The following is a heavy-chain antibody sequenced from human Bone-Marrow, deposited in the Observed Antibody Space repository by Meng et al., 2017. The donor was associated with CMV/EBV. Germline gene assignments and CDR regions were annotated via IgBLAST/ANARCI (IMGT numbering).Heavy chain of an antibody. V-gene: IGHV6-1*01. J-gene: IGHJ6*02. D-gene: IGHD3-22*01. Sequence: SETLSFTWATSGDSVSSNSASWNWIRQSPSRGLEWLGRTYYRSKWYDDYAMAVKSRITINPDTSKNQFSLQLNSVTPEDTAVYYCARDYYDSGAYYYTEEYYHGLDVWGQGTTVTVSS. CDR3: ARDYYDSGAYYYTEEYYHGLDV. CDR2: TYYRSKWYD. CDR1: GDSVSSNSAS.